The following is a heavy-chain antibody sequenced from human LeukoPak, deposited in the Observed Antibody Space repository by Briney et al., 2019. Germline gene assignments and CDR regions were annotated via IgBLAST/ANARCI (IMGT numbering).Heavy chain of an antibody. Sequence: PGGSLRPSVTASGYTFNSYAMSGVPRAPRKGREGVSAISGSGASTYYADSVKGRFTISKDNFKNTLYLQMNSLRAEDTALYYCAKEPASGSCFDYLGQGTLVSVSS. D-gene: IGHD3-10*01. V-gene: IGHV3-23*01. CDR1: GYTFNSYA. CDR3: AKEPASGSCFDY. CDR2: ISGSGAST. J-gene: IGHJ4*02.